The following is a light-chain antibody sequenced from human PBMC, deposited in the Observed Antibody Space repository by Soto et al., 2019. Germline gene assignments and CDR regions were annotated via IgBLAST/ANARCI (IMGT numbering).Light chain of an antibody. CDR3: QQRSNWPST. J-gene: IGKJ4*02. Sequence: EIVLTQSPATLSLSPGDRATLSCRASQSFSSYLAWYQQKPGQAPRLLIYDASNRATGIPARFSGSGSGTDFTLTITSLEPEDFAVYYCQQRSNWPSTFGGGTKVDIK. CDR1: QSFSSY. V-gene: IGKV3-11*01. CDR2: DAS.